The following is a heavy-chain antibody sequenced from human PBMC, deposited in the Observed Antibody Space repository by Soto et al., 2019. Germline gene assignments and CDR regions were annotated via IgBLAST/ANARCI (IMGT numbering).Heavy chain of an antibody. V-gene: IGHV3-21*01. CDR2: ISSSSSYI. CDR1: GFTFSSYS. D-gene: IGHD3-10*01. J-gene: IGHJ6*02. Sequence: TGGSLRLSCAASGFTFSSYSMNWVRQAPGKGLEWVSSISSSSSYIYYADSVKGRFTISRDNAKNSLYLQMNSLRAEDTAVYYCARDFYYYGSGSYYDYGMDVWGQGTTVTVSS. CDR3: ARDFYYYGSGSYYDYGMDV.